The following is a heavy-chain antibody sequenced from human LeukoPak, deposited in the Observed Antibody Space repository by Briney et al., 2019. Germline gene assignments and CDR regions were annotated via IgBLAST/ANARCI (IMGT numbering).Heavy chain of an antibody. V-gene: IGHV3-30*03. D-gene: IGHD2-2*01. CDR2: ISYDGSNK. J-gene: IGHJ6*02. CDR1: GFTFSSYG. CDR3: ASTCSTSCYHYYYGMDV. Sequence: GGSLRLSCAASGFTFSSYGMHWVRQAPGKGLEWVAVISYDGSNKYYADSVKGRFTISRDNSKNTLYLQMNSLRAEDTAVYYCASTCSTSCYHYYYGMDVWGQGTTVTVSS.